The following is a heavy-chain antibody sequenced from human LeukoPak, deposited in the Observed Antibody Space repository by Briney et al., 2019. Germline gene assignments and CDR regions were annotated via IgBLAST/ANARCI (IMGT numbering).Heavy chain of an antibody. V-gene: IGHV5-51*01. Sequence: GESLKISCKGSGYSFTTCWIGWVRQMPGKGLEWMGIIYPGDSDTRYSPSFQGQVTISADKSISTAYLQWSSLKASDTAMYYCARQSPGILGYFDYWGQGTLVTVSS. J-gene: IGHJ4*02. CDR2: IYPGDSDT. CDR1: GYSFTTCW. D-gene: IGHD6-13*01. CDR3: ARQSPGILGYFDY.